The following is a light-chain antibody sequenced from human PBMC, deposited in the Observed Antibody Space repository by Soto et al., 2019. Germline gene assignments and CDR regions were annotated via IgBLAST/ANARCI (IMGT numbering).Light chain of an antibody. V-gene: IGKV3-20*01. CDR1: QSVSSSY. CDR2: GAS. J-gene: IGKJ1*01. CDR3: QQYGRSPPAWT. Sequence: EIVLTQSPGTLSLSPGERATLSCRASQSVSSSYLAWYQQKPGQAPRLLIYGASSRATGIPDRFSGSGSGTDFTLTISRLEPEDFEVYYCQQYGRSPPAWTFGQGTKVEIK.